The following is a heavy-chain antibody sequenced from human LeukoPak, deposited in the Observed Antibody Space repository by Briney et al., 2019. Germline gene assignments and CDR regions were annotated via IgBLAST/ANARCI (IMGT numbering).Heavy chain of an antibody. J-gene: IGHJ6*02. CDR3: SRIHYGMDV. Sequence: GGTLRLFCAASGFTFSEYYMRWIRQARGKGLEWVSYISSSSSTIYYADSVKGRFTISRDNAKNSLYLQMNSLRAEDTAVYYCSRIHYGMDVWGQGITVTVSS. CDR2: ISSSSSTI. V-gene: IGHV3-11*01. CDR1: GFTFSEYY.